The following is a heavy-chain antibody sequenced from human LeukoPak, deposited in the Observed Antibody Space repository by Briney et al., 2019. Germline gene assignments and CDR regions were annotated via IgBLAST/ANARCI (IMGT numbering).Heavy chain of an antibody. CDR3: AKDRSGSWSFDY. D-gene: IGHD6-13*01. V-gene: IGHV3-30*18. Sequence: GRSLRLSCAASGFTFTRSGLHWVRQAPGKGLEWLAVISYDGSDKYCADSVKRRFTISRDNSKNTLYLQMNSMRAEDTAVYYCAKDRSGSWSFDYWGQGTLVTVSS. CDR1: GFTFTRSG. J-gene: IGHJ4*02. CDR2: ISYDGSDK.